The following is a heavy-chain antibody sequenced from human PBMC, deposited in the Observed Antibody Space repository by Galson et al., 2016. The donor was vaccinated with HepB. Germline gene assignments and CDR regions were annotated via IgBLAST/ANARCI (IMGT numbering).Heavy chain of an antibody. CDR1: GFDFSVSA. CDR3: TRQLSDY. J-gene: IGHJ4*02. Sequence: SLRLSCAASGFDFSVSAMHWVRQASGKGLEWVGRIRSKPNNYATAYAASVTGRFTISRDDSKNTAYLQMNSLKTEDTAVYYCTRQLSDYWGQGTLVTVSS. V-gene: IGHV3-73*01. CDR2: IRSKPNNYAT.